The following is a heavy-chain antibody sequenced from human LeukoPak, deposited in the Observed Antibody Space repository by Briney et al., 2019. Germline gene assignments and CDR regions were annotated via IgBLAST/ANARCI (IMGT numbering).Heavy chain of an antibody. V-gene: IGHV4-31*03. CDR2: IYYSGST. J-gene: IGHJ5*02. CDR1: GGSISSGGYY. CDR3: ARDRAPENWNHGYGP. Sequence: PSETLSLTCTVSGGSISSGGYYWSWIRQHPGKGLEWIGYIYYSGSTYYNPSLKSRVTISVDTSKNQFSLKLSSVTAADTAVYYCARDRAPENWNHGYGPWGQGTLVTVSS. D-gene: IGHD1-14*01.